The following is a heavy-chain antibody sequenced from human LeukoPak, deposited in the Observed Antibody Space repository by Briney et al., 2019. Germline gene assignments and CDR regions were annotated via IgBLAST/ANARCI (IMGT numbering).Heavy chain of an antibody. D-gene: IGHD2-15*01. CDR3: AREWWFNDY. CDR2: IWYDGSEK. Sequence: PGRSLRLSCTTSGFTFSSYGMHWVRQAPGKGLEWVAVIWYDGSEKYYADSVKGRFTISRDNAKNSLYLQMSSLRAEDTAVYYCAREWWFNDYWGQGTLVTVSS. V-gene: IGHV3-33*01. J-gene: IGHJ4*02. CDR1: GFTFSSYG.